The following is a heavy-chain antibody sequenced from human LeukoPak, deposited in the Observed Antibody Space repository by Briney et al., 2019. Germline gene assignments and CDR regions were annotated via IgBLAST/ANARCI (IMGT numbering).Heavy chain of an antibody. CDR1: GGTFNNYA. CDR3: ARVVDTAMVPQAGYYYYGMDV. Sequence: SVKVSCKAFGGTFNNYAISWVRQAPGQGLEWMGGIIPIFGTANYAQKFQGRVTIVADESTSTAYMELSSLRSEDTAVYYCARVVDTAMVPQAGYYYYGMDVWGQGTTVTVSS. V-gene: IGHV1-69*13. J-gene: IGHJ6*02. CDR2: IIPIFGTA. D-gene: IGHD5-18*01.